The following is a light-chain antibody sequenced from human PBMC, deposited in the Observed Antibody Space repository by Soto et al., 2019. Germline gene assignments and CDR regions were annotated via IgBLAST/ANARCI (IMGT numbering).Light chain of an antibody. CDR2: KAS. V-gene: IGKV1-5*03. CDR3: EQSST. Sequence: DIQMTQSHSTLSASVGDRVTITCRASQTINSWLAWYQQKPGKAPKLLIYKASSLESGVPSRFSGSGSGTEFALTISSLQPDDFETSYCEQSSTFGPGTKVDIK. CDR1: QTINSW. J-gene: IGKJ3*01.